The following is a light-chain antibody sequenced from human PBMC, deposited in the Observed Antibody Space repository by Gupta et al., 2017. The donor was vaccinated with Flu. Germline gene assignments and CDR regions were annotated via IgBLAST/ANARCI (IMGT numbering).Light chain of an antibody. V-gene: IGKV3-11*01. CDR2: DAF. J-gene: IGKJ1*01. CDR1: QDIGTY. CDR3: QERSNWPWT. Sequence: EVVLTQSPATLSVSPGESATLSCRASQDIGTYLAWYQQKPGLAPRLLIFDAFNRATGTPVRFSGSGSGTDFTLTISSLEAEDYGVYHCQERSNWPWTFGQGTKVDIK.